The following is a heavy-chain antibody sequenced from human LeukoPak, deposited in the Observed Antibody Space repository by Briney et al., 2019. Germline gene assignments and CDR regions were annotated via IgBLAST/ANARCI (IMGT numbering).Heavy chain of an antibody. CDR1: GGSISSYY. J-gene: IGHJ5*02. V-gene: IGHV4-4*07. Sequence: SETLSLTCTVSGGSISSYYWSWIRQPAGKGLEWIGRIYTSGSTNYNPSLKSRVTMSVDTSKNQFSLKLSSVTAADTAVYYCATGGYGGNGYNWFDPWGQGTLVTVSS. CDR3: ATGGYGGNGYNWFDP. CDR2: IYTSGST. D-gene: IGHD4/OR15-4a*01.